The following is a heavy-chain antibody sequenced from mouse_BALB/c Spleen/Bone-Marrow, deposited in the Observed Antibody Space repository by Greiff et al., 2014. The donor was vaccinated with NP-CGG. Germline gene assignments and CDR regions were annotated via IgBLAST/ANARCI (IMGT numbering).Heavy chain of an antibody. CDR3: ARRGTTVQYYYPMDY. V-gene: IGHV5-6*01. Sequence: DVQLVESGGDLVKPGGSLKLSCAASGFTFSSYGMSWVRQTPDKRLEWVATIGSGGSYTYYPDSVKGRFTISRDNANNTLYLQMSSLKSEDSAMYFCARRGTTVQYYYPMDYWGQGTSVTVSS. CDR2: IGSGGSYT. D-gene: IGHD1-1*01. CDR1: GFTFSSYG. J-gene: IGHJ4*01.